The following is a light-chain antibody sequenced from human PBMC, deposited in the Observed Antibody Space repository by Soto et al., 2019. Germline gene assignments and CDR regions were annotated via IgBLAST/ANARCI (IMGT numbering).Light chain of an antibody. CDR1: QTISSL. CDR3: QKYNSAPQT. J-gene: IGKJ1*01. Sequence: DIQMTQSPSTLSGSVGDRVTITCRASQTISSLLAWYQQKPGKAPKLLIYKASTLKSGVPSRFSGSGSGTDFTLTISSLQPEDVATYYCQKYNSAPQTFGQGTKVDIK. CDR2: KAS. V-gene: IGKV1-5*03.